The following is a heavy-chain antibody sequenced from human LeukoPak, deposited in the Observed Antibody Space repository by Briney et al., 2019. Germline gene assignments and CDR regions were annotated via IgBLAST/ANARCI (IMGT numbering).Heavy chain of an antibody. CDR2: INHSGST. D-gene: IGHD5-18*01. Sequence: SETLSLTCAVYGGSFSGYYWSWIRQPPGKGLEWIGEINHSGSTNYNPSLKSRVTISVDTSKNQFSLKLSSVTAADTAVYYCARGRGYSYGWNYYYMDVWGKGTTVTVSS. V-gene: IGHV4-34*01. CDR3: ARGRGYSYGWNYYYMDV. J-gene: IGHJ6*03. CDR1: GGSFSGYY.